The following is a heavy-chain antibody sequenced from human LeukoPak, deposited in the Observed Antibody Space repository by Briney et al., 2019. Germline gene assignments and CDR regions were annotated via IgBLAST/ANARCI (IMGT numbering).Heavy chain of an antibody. Sequence: GLECIGEINHIVTTNYTPSLKSGLTVPVETYKKQFSLKLSSVTAADTAVYYCAVNWGTDYWGQGTLVTVSS. CDR3: AVNWGTDY. CDR2: INHIVTT. J-gene: IGHJ4*02. V-gene: IGHV4-34*01. D-gene: IGHD7-27*01.